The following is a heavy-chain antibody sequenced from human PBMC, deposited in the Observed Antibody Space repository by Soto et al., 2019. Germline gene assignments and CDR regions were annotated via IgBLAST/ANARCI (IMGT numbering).Heavy chain of an antibody. CDR1: GGSISSGDYY. V-gene: IGHV4-30-4*01. D-gene: IGHD3-16*02. Sequence: SETLSLTCTVSGGSISSGDYYWSWIRQPPGKGLEWIGYIYYSGSTYYNPFLKSRVSISVDTSKNQFSLRLSSVTAADTAVYYCARDRGGYRDTGALDPWGQGTLVTVSS. J-gene: IGHJ5*02. CDR3: ARDRGGYRDTGALDP. CDR2: IYYSGST.